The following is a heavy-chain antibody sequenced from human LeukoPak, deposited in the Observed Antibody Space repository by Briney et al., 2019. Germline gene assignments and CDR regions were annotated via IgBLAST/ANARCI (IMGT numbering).Heavy chain of an antibody. J-gene: IGHJ4*02. CDR3: TTDQDAGTDY. D-gene: IGHD1-26*01. Sequence: PGGSLRLSCAASGFTFSSYAMHWVRQAPGKGLEWVAVISYDGSNKYYADSVKGRFTISRDNSKNTLYLQMNSLRAEDTAVYYCTTDQDAGTDYWGQGTLVTVSS. CDR1: GFTFSSYA. V-gene: IGHV3-30-3*01. CDR2: ISYDGSNK.